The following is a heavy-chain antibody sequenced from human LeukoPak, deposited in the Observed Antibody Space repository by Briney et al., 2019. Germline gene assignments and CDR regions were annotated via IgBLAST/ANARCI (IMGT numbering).Heavy chain of an antibody. Sequence: ASVKVSCKASGYTFTGYYMYWVRQAPGQGLEWMGWINPNSGGTNYAQKFQGRVTMTRDTSISTAYMELSRLRSDDTAVYYCARGNYYDSSGLHYWGQGTLVTVSS. CDR1: GYTFTGYY. J-gene: IGHJ4*02. V-gene: IGHV1-2*02. CDR3: ARGNYYDSSGLHY. CDR2: INPNSGGT. D-gene: IGHD3-22*01.